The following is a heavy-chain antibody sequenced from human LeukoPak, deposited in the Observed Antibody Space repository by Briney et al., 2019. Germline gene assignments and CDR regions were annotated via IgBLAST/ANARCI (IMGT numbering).Heavy chain of an antibody. CDR3: AKDRLMVGWDAFDI. CDR1: GFTCSSYA. D-gene: IGHD2-15*01. V-gene: IGHV3-23*01. Sequence: PGGSLRLSCAAYGFTCSSYARSWVGQAPGKGLEWVSAISGSGGSTYYADSVKGRFTISRDNSKNTLYLQMNSLRAEDTAVYYCAKDRLMVGWDAFDIWGQGTMVTVSS. J-gene: IGHJ3*02. CDR2: ISGSGGST.